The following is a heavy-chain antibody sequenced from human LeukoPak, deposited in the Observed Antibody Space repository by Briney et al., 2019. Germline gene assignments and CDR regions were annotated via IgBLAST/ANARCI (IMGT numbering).Heavy chain of an antibody. D-gene: IGHD3-10*01. CDR1: GYTFTGYY. J-gene: IGHJ5*02. CDR2: INPTSGGT. Sequence: ASVKVSCKASGYTFTGYYMHWVRQAPGPGLEWMGWINPTSGGTNYAQKFQGRVTMTRDTSISTAYMELSRLTSDDTAIYYCARDPGILNPYDNWFDPWGQGTLVTVSS. CDR3: ARDPGILNPYDNWFDP. V-gene: IGHV1-2*02.